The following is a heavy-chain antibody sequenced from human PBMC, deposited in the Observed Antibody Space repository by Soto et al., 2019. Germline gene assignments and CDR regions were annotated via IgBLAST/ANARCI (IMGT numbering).Heavy chain of an antibody. CDR1: GYTFRSYG. V-gene: IGHV1-18*01. CDR2: ISGYNGNT. CDR3: ARGPYYDFWSGYYTDYYYYYMDV. Sequence: ASVKVSCKASGYTFRSYGISWVRQAPGQGLEWMGWISGYNGNTHYSQKFQGKVTMTTDTSTSTAYMELRNLRSDDTAVYYCARGPYYDFWSGYYTDYYYYYMDVWGKGTTVTVSS. J-gene: IGHJ6*03. D-gene: IGHD3-3*01.